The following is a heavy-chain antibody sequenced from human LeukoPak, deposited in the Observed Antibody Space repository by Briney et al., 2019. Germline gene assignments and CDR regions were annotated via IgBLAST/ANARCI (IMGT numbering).Heavy chain of an antibody. CDR2: IYYSGST. V-gene: IGHV4-39*01. Sequence: PSETLSLTCTVSGGSISSSSYYWGWIRQPPGKGLEWIGSIYYSGSTYYNPSLKSRVTISVDTSKNQFSLKLSSVTAADTAVYYCATTTAKYSRCYYLGQGTLVTVSS. D-gene: IGHD6-6*01. CDR1: GGSISSSSYY. CDR3: ATTTAKYSRCYY. J-gene: IGHJ4*02.